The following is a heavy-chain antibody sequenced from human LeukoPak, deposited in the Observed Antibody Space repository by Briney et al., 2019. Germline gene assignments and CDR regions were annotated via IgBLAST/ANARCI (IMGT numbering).Heavy chain of an antibody. V-gene: IGHV4-59*01. D-gene: IGHD5-12*01. CDR3: ASGSAYVEWYFDL. Sequence: SETLSLTCTVSGGSISSYYWSWIRQPPGKGLEWIGYIYYSGSTEYNPSLKSRVTISVDTSKNQFSLKLSSVTAADTAVYYCASGSAYVEWYFDLWGRGTLVTVSS. J-gene: IGHJ2*01. CDR2: IYYSGST. CDR1: GGSISSYY.